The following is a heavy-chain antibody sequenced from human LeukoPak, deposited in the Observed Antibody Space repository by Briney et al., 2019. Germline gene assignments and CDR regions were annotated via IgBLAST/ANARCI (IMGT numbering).Heavy chain of an antibody. CDR2: THYSGST. D-gene: IGHD5-24*01. CDR3: ARHDGYTNFDY. V-gene: IGHV4-39*01. Sequence: SDTLSLTCTVSGDSISSSSYYWGWIRQPPGKGLEWVGNTHYSGSTYYSPSLKSRATISVDTSKNQFSLKLSSVTASDTAVYYCARHDGYTNFDYWGQGTLVTVS. J-gene: IGHJ4*02. CDR1: GDSISSSSYY.